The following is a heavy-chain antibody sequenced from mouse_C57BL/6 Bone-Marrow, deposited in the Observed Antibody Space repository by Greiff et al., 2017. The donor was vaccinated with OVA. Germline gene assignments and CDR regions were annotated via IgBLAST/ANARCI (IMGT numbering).Heavy chain of an antibody. CDR2: ISSGSSTI. CDR1: GFTFSDYG. D-gene: IGHD2-4*01. CDR3: ARQVYDYEGAWFAY. J-gene: IGHJ3*01. Sequence: EVQLVESGGGLVKPGGSLKLSCAASGFTFSDYGMHWVRQAPEKGLEWVAYISSGSSTIYYAATVKGRFTISRDNAKNTLFLQMTSLRSEDTAMYYCARQVYDYEGAWFAYWGQGTLVTVSA. V-gene: IGHV5-17*01.